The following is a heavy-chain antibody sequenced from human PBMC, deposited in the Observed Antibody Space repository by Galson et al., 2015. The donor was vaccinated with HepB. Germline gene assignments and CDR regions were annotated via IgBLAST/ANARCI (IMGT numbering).Heavy chain of an antibody. CDR3: ARGEESRTSIGAAGL. D-gene: IGHD6-13*01. V-gene: IGHV3-21*06. J-gene: IGHJ4*02. CDR2: IDSGSTYI. Sequence: SLRLSCAASGFSFSIYTMNWVRQAPGKGLEWVSSIDSGSTYISYADSVKGRFTISRDDAKNSLYLEMNTVRAEDTAVYYCARGEESRTSIGAAGLWGQGTLVTVSS. CDR1: GFSFSIYT.